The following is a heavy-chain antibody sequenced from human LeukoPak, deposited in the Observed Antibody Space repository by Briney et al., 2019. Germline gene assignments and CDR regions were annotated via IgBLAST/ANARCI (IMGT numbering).Heavy chain of an antibody. J-gene: IGHJ4*02. D-gene: IGHD5-12*01. CDR3: AGGEVDIVATFEG. V-gene: IGHV1-69*04. CDR1: GCTFSSYA. CDR2: IITSVGIE. Sequence: SVKVACKACGCTFSSYAICWVRQAPGQGREWVGRIITSVGIENSEKKFHGRVTITEDKSTSPAYMEMSSLRSEETAVYYCAGGEVDIVATFEGWGQGTLVTVSS.